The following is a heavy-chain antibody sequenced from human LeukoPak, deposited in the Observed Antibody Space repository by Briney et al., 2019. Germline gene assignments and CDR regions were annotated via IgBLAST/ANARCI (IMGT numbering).Heavy chain of an antibody. CDR3: ARGRSNYYGSGSYYSRRPGFDY. D-gene: IGHD3-10*01. V-gene: IGHV4-38-2*02. Sequence: SETLSLTCTVSGYSISNGYYWVWIRQPPGKGLEWIGSIYLTGSTYYNPSLKSRVTISMDTSNNQLSLNLSSVNAADTAVYYCARGRSNYYGSGSYYSRRPGFDYWGQGTLVTVSS. CDR2: IYLTGST. J-gene: IGHJ4*02. CDR1: GYSISNGYY.